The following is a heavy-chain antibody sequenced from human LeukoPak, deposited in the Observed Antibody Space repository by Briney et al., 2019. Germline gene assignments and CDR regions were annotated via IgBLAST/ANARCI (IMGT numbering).Heavy chain of an antibody. Sequence: ASVTVSCTASGYTFTGYYMHWVRQAPGQGLEWMGWINPNSGGTNYAHKFQGRVTMTRDTSISTAYMELSRLRSDDTAVYYCARFQEGMVRGVYVNWFDPWGQGTLVTVSS. CDR2: INPNSGGT. CDR1: GYTFTGYY. D-gene: IGHD3-10*01. V-gene: IGHV1-2*07. J-gene: IGHJ5*02. CDR3: ARFQEGMVRGVYVNWFDP.